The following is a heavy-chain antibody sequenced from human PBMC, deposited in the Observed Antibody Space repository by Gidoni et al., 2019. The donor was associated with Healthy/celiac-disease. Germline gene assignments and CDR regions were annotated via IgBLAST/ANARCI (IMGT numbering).Heavy chain of an antibody. CDR2: IWYDGSNK. CDR3: AMGEYYYDSSGYPSG. J-gene: IGHJ4*02. Sequence: QVQLVESGGGVVQPGRSLRLSCAASGFPFSSYGMHWVRQAPGKGLEWVAVIWYDGSNKYYADSVKGRFTISRDNSKNTLYLQMNSLRAEDTAVYYCAMGEYYYDSSGYPSGWGQGTLVTVSS. V-gene: IGHV3-33*01. D-gene: IGHD3-22*01. CDR1: GFPFSSYG.